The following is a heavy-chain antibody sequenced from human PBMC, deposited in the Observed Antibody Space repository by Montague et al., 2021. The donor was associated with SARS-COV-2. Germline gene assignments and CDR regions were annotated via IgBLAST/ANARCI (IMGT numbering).Heavy chain of an antibody. Sequence: SLSLSWSASGFTFSSYWMSWVRQTPGKGLEWVANIKPDGGEKHYVDSVKGRFTISRDNAKNSLNLQMDSLRAADTALYYCARDSRIVGATGGMDVWGQGTTVIVSS. D-gene: IGHD1-26*01. CDR3: ARDSRIVGATGGMDV. CDR1: GFTFSSYW. J-gene: IGHJ6*02. CDR2: IKPDGGEK. V-gene: IGHV3-7*03.